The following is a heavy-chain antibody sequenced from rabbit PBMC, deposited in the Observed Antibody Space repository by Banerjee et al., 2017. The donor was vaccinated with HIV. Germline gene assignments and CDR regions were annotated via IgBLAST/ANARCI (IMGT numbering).Heavy chain of an antibody. CDR1: GFDLSSYYY. Sequence: QEQLEESGGGLVKPEGSLTLTCKASGFDLSSYYYMCWVRQAPGKGLEWIACIANGDGNTYYASWAKGRFTISRTSSTTVTLQMTSLTAADTATYFCARGVYFGTYYYFNLWGPGTLVTVS. CDR3: ARGVYFGTYYYFNL. J-gene: IGHJ4*01. D-gene: IGHD5-1*01. CDR2: IANGDGNT. V-gene: IGHV1S45*01.